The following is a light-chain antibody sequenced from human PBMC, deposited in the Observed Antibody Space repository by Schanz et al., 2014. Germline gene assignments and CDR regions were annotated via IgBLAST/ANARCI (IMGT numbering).Light chain of an antibody. CDR2: GAS. J-gene: IGKJ2*01. Sequence: EIVMTQSPATLSVSPGGRATLSCRASQNIGSNLAWYQQRPGQAPRLLIYGASARASGIPGRFSGGGSGTDFTLTVSSLQSEDFAVYYCQQYNNWPRTFGQGTKLEIK. V-gene: IGKV3D-15*01. CDR1: QNIGSN. CDR3: QQYNNWPRT.